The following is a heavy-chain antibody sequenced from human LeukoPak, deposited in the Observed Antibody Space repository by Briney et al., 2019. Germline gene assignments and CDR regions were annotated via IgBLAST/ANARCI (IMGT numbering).Heavy chain of an antibody. CDR1: GFTFSSYG. V-gene: IGHV3-48*04. Sequence: GGSLRLSCAASGFTFSSYGMNWVRQAPGKGLEWVSYISSSGSSIQYADSVKGRFTISRDNAKNSLFLQMNSLRAEDTAVYYCARENSHGYVCDYWGQGILVTVSS. J-gene: IGHJ4*02. CDR3: ARENSHGYVCDY. CDR2: ISSSGSSI. D-gene: IGHD5-18*01.